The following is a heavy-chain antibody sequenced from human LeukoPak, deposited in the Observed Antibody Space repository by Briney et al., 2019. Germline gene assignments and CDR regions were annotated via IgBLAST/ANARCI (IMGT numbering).Heavy chain of an antibody. CDR1: GYTFTTHG. D-gene: IGHD2-2*02. CDR3: ARDGESRFYTYYSFMAV. V-gene: IGHV1-18*01. CDR2: ISPYNGNT. J-gene: IGHJ6*03. Sequence: VASVKVSCKASGYTFTTHGISWVRQAPGQGLEWMGWISPYNGNTKYAQKVQGRVILTTDTSTSTAYMELRSLRSEDTAVYYCARDGESRFYTYYSFMAVSGNGTTVTVSS.